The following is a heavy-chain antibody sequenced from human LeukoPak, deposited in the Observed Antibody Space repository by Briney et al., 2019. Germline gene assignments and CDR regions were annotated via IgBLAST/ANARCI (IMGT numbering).Heavy chain of an antibody. J-gene: IGHJ4*02. CDR3: ARGLGGYSYGQPDY. Sequence: KPSETLSLTCAVYGGSFSGYYWSWIRQPPGKGLEWIGEINHSGSTNYNPSLKSRVTISVDTSKNQFSLKPSSVTAADTAVYYCARGLGGYSYGQPDYWGQGTLVTVSS. D-gene: IGHD5-18*01. CDR1: GGSFSGYY. CDR2: INHSGST. V-gene: IGHV4-34*01.